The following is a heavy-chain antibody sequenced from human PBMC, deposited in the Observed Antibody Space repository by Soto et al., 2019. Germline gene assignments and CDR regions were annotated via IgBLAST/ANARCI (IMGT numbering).Heavy chain of an antibody. Sequence: PSETLSLTCTVSGGSISSGDYYWSWIRQPPGKGLEWIGYIYYSGSTYYNPSLKSRVTISVDTSKNQFSLKLSSVTAADTAVYYCARELLWVVVPAAIPGWFDPWGQGTLVTVSS. CDR1: GGSISSGDYY. J-gene: IGHJ5*02. D-gene: IGHD2-2*02. V-gene: IGHV4-30-4*01. CDR2: IYYSGST. CDR3: ARELLWVVVPAAIPGWFDP.